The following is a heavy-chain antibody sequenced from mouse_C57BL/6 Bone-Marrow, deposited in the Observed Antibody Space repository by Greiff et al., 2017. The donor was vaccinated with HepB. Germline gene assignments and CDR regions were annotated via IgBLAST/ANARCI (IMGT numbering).Heavy chain of an antibody. CDR1: GYSITSGYY. V-gene: IGHV3-6*01. CDR3: ARDDEGFAY. J-gene: IGHJ3*01. CDR2: ISYDGSN. Sequence: VQLKESGPGLVKPSQPLSLTCSVTGYSITSGYYWNWIRQFPGNKLEWMGYISYDGSNNYNPSLKNRISITRDTSKNQFFLKLNSVTTEDTATYYCARDDEGFAYWGQGTLVTVSA.